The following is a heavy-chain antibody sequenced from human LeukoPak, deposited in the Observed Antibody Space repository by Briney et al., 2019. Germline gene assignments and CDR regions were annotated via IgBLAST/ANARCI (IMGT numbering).Heavy chain of an antibody. CDR2: ISADGRTT. CDR1: GFTFSNYA. D-gene: IGHD2-2*01. J-gene: IGHJ4*02. CDR3: AKVGCSTTSCYAGDDY. V-gene: IGHV3-23*01. Sequence: PGGSLRLSCAASGFTFSNYAMSWVRQAPGKGLEWVSTISADGRTTYYADSVKGRFTVSREYSKNTLYLHLNSLRAEDTAVYHCAKVGCSTTSCYAGDDYWGPGTLVIMSS.